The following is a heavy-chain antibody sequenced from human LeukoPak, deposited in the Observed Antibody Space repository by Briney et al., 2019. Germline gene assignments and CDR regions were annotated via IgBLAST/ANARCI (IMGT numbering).Heavy chain of an antibody. Sequence: GGSLRLPCAASGFTFSSYGMHWVRQAPGKGLEWVAFIRYDGSNKYYADSVKGRFTISRDNSKNTLYLQMNGLRAEDTAVYYCARVSWPGRGSRFDPWGQGTLVTVSS. D-gene: IGHD3-16*01. CDR2: IRYDGSNK. CDR1: GFTFSSYG. CDR3: ARVSWPGRGSRFDP. J-gene: IGHJ5*02. V-gene: IGHV3-30*02.